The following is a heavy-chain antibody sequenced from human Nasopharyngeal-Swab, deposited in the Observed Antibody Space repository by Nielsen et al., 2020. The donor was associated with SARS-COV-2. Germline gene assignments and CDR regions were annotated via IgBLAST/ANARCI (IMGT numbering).Heavy chain of an antibody. CDR1: GGSISSGGYY. CDR2: IYYSGST. CDR3: ARALYYYELLDAFDI. J-gene: IGHJ3*02. Sequence: SETLSLTCTVSGGSISSGGYYWSWIRQHPGKGLEWIGYIYYSGSTYYNPSLKSRVTISVDTSKNQFSLKLSSVTAADTAVYYCARALYYYELLDAFDIWGQGTMVTVSS. V-gene: IGHV4-31*03. D-gene: IGHD3-22*01.